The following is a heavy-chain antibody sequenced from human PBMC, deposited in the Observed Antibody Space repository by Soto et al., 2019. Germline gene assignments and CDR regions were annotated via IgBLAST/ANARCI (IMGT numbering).Heavy chain of an antibody. J-gene: IGHJ6*02. Sequence: EVQLVESGGGLVQPGGSLRISCAASGLTVSTNYMSWVRQAPGKGLEWVSIIYYGGTTYYADSVKGRFTISRDDSKNTPYLQMHSLSAEATAVYYCARDYDTSRGDWAYSVIDVWGQGTTVTVSS. D-gene: IGHD3-9*01. CDR1: GLTVSTNY. CDR3: ARDYDTSRGDWAYSVIDV. V-gene: IGHV3-66*01. CDR2: IYYGGTT.